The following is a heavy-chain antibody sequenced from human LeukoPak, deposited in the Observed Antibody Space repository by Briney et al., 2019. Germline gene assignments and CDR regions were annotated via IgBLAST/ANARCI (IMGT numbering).Heavy chain of an antibody. CDR1: GGSISSGGYY. D-gene: IGHD3-3*01. J-gene: IGHJ4*02. CDR2: IYYSGST. CDR3: ARAGGFFSPFGY. V-gene: IGHV4-31*03. Sequence: SETLSLTCTVSGGSISSGGYYWSWIRQHPGKGLEWIGYIYYSGSTYYNPSLKSRVTISVDTSKNQFSLKLSSVTAADTAVYYCARAGGFFSPFGYWGQGTLATVSS.